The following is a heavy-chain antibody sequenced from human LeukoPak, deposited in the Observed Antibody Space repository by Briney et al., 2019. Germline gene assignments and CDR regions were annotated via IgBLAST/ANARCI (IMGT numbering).Heavy chain of an antibody. Sequence: ASVKVSCKASGYTFTSYGISWVRQAPGQGLEWMGWINPNSGGTNYAQKFQGRVTMTRDTSISTAYMELSRLRSDDTAVYYCARAAKGYCSGGSCYSIYYWGQGTLVTVSS. J-gene: IGHJ4*02. V-gene: IGHV1-2*02. D-gene: IGHD2-15*01. CDR1: GYTFTSYG. CDR2: INPNSGGT. CDR3: ARAAKGYCSGGSCYSIYY.